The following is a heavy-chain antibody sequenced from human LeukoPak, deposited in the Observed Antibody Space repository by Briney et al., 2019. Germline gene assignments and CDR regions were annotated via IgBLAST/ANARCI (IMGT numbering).Heavy chain of an antibody. J-gene: IGHJ6*02. CDR2: INPNSGGT. D-gene: IGHD2-2*01. CDR3: ARDQISRIVVVPAAHYGMDV. V-gene: IGHV1-2*02. CDR1: GYTFTEYY. Sequence: GASVKVSCKASGYTFTEYYMHWVRQAPGQGLEWMGWINPNSGGTNYAQKFQGRVTMTRDTSISTAYMELSRLRSDDTAVYYCARDQISRIVVVPAAHYGMDVWGQGTTVTDSS.